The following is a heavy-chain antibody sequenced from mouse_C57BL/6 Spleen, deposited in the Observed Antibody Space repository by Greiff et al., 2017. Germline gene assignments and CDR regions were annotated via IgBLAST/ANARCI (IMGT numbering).Heavy chain of an antibody. CDR1: GFTFSDFY. J-gene: IGHJ1*03. V-gene: IGHV7-1*01. Sequence: EVKVVESGGGLVQSGRSLRLSCATSGFTFSDFYMEWVRQAPGKGLEWIAASRNKANDYTTEYSASVKGRFIVSRDTSQSILYLQMNDMRAEDTAIYYCARDADTDPTWYFDVWGTGTTVTVSA. CDR3: ARDADTDPTWYFDV. CDR2: SRNKANDYTT.